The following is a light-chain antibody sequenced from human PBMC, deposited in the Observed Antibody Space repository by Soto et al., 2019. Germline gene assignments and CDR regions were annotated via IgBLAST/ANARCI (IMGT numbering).Light chain of an antibody. Sequence: SYELTQPPSVSLAPGQTARISCEGNNIGAKSVHWYQQKPDQAPVLVVYDDYDRPSGIPDRFSGSNSGNTATLTITSVEAGDEADYYRQVWDSGSAHVIFGGGTKLTVL. J-gene: IGLJ2*01. CDR1: NIGAKS. CDR2: DDY. V-gene: IGLV3-21*02. CDR3: QVWDSGSAHVI.